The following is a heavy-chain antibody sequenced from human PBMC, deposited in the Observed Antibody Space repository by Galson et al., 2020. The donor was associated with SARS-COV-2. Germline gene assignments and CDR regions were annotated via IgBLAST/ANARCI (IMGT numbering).Heavy chain of an antibody. Sequence: GESLKISCAASGFTFSSYAMSWVRQAPGKGLEWVSAISGSGGSTYYADSVKGRFTISRDNSKNTLSLQMNSLRAEDTAVYYCAKDYCSSTSCSNHDAFDIWGQGTMVTVSS. J-gene: IGHJ3*02. D-gene: IGHD2-2*01. CDR3: AKDYCSSTSCSNHDAFDI. V-gene: IGHV3-23*01. CDR1: GFTFSSYA. CDR2: ISGSGGST.